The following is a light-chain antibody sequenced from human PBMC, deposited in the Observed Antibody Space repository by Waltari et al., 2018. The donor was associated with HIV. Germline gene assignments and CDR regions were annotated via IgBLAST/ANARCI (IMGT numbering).Light chain of an antibody. V-gene: IGLV6-57*01. CDR3: QSYDSRNHVV. J-gene: IGLJ2*01. CDR1: SVSVAGNY. Sequence: NFMLTQPHSVSESPGKTVTISCTRSSVSVAGNYVHRYQQRPGSSPTTVIYEDNQRPSGVPDRFSGSIDSSSNSASLTISGLKTEDEADYYCQSYDSRNHVVFGGGTKLTVL. CDR2: EDN.